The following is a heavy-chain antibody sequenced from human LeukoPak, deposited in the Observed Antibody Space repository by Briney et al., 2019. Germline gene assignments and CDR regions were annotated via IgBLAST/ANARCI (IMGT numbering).Heavy chain of an antibody. CDR2: ISNSGST. Sequence: SETLSLTCSVSGASISSYYWSWMRQPPGKGLEWISYISNSGSTNYNPSLKSRVTISVDTSKNQFSLNLNSMTAADTAVYFCARHYWSDPLDYWGQGTLVTVSS. J-gene: IGHJ4*02. CDR1: GASISSYY. V-gene: IGHV4-59*08. CDR3: ARHYWSDPLDY. D-gene: IGHD1-1*01.